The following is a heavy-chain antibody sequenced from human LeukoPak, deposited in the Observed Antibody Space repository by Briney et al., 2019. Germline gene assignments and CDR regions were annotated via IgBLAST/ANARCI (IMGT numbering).Heavy chain of an antibody. J-gene: IGHJ4*02. CDR2: IYYSGST. CDR1: GGSISSYY. V-gene: IGHV4-59*08. Sequence: SETLSLTCTVSGGSISSYYWSWIRQPPGKGLEWIGYIYYSGSTNYNPSLKSQVTISIDTSKNQFSLKLSSVTAADTAVYYCARHKGSPVNLDYWGQGTLVTVSS. D-gene: IGHD1-14*01. CDR3: ARHKGSPVNLDY.